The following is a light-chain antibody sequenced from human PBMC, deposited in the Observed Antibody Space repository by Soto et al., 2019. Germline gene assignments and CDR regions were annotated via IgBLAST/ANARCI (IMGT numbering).Light chain of an antibody. CDR1: QSVSDK. V-gene: IGKV3-15*01. CDR2: AAS. Sequence: EIVMAQSPATLSVSPGERVTLSCRASQSVSDKLVWYQQKRGQAPRLLIYAASTRATGIPARFSGSGSGTEFTLTISSLQSEDFAVYYCQQYKNWPPITFGQGTRLEIK. J-gene: IGKJ5*01. CDR3: QQYKNWPPIT.